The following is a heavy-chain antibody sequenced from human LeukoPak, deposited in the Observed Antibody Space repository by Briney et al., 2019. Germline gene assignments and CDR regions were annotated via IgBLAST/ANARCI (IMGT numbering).Heavy chain of an antibody. V-gene: IGHV3-21*01. Sequence: GGSLRLSCAASGFTFSSYSMNWVRQAPGKGLEWVSSISSSSYIYYADSVKGRFTISRDNAKNSLYLQMNSLRAEDTAVYYCARDPGDYGDYVFDYWGQGTLVTVSS. CDR2: ISSSSYI. D-gene: IGHD4-17*01. CDR1: GFTFSSYS. CDR3: ARDPGDYGDYVFDY. J-gene: IGHJ4*02.